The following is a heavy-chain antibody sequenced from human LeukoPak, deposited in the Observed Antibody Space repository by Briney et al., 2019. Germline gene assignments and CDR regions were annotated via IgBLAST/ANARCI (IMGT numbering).Heavy chain of an antibody. V-gene: IGHV4-59*08. CDR1: GGSISSYY. D-gene: IGHD6-6*01. CDR3: ARFCTYSSSLDY. CDR2: IYYSGGT. J-gene: IGHJ4*02. Sequence: SESLSLSCTASGGSISSYYWSWMRQPPGKGLEWIGNIYYSGGTNYNPSRKSLVTISVDTSKNQYSLRLSSVTAADTAVYYCARFCTYSSSLDYWGQGTLVTVSS.